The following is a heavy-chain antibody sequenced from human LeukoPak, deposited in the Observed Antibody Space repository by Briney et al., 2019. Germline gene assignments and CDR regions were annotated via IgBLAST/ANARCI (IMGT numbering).Heavy chain of an antibody. Sequence: GESLQISCKGSGSPYTKSWIAWVRQMPGKGLELMGIIYPVDSETRYSPSFQGQVTISVDKSISTAYLQWSSLKASDTAMYYCARQGCTTTSCHTIDYWGQGTLVTVSS. CDR1: GSPYTKSW. D-gene: IGHD2-2*02. CDR3: ARQGCTTTSCHTIDY. CDR2: IYPVDSET. V-gene: IGHV5-51*01. J-gene: IGHJ4*02.